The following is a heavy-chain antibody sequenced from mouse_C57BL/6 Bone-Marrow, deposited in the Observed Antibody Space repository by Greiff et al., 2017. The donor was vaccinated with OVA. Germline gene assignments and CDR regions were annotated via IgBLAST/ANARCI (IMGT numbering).Heavy chain of an antibody. CDR3: ARGYSNFYAMDY. D-gene: IGHD2-5*01. V-gene: IGHV1-54*01. Sequence: VKLMESGAELVRPGTSVKVSCKASGYAFTNYLIEWVKQRPGQGLEWIGVINPGSGGTNYNEKFKGKATLTADKSSSTAYMQLSSLTSEDSAVYFCARGYSNFYAMDYWGQGTSVTVSS. CDR2: INPGSGGT. CDR1: GYAFTNYL. J-gene: IGHJ4*01.